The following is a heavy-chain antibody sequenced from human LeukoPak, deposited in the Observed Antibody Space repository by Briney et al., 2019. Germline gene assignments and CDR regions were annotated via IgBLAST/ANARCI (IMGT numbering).Heavy chain of an antibody. CDR3: ARLRGYSYVDDY. D-gene: IGHD5-18*01. V-gene: IGHV1-69*06. J-gene: IGHJ4*02. CDR1: GGTFSSYA. Sequence: SVKVPCKASGGTFSSYAISWVRQAPGQGLEWMGGIIPIFGTANYAQKFQGRVTITADKSTSTAYMELSSLRSEYTGVYYCARLRGYSYVDDYWGQGTLVSVSS. CDR2: IIPIFGTA.